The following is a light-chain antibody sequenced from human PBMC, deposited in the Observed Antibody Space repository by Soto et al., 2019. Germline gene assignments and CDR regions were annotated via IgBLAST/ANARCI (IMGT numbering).Light chain of an antibody. CDR2: EVT. CDR3: SSYTTSNTVI. Sequence: QSALTQPASVSGSPGQSITISCTGTNSDVGGHNYVSWYQHHPGKAPKFIIYEVTNRPSAVSNRFSGSKSGNTASLTISGLQAEDEADYYCSSYTTSNTVIFGGGTKVTVL. CDR1: NSDVGGHNY. V-gene: IGLV2-14*01. J-gene: IGLJ2*01.